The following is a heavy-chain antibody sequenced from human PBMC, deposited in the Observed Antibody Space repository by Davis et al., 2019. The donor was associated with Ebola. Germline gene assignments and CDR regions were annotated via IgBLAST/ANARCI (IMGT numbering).Heavy chain of an antibody. CDR3: ARAQFPTTSDH. CDR1: GYTFNSYG. Sequence: AASVKVSCKASGYTFNSYGFTWVRQAPGQGLEWMGWISAYNGNTNYAQKFQGRVAMTTDTSTSTAYMELRSLRSDDTAVYYCARAQFPTTSDHWGQGTLVTVSS. CDR2: ISAYNGNT. D-gene: IGHD1-1*01. V-gene: IGHV1-18*01. J-gene: IGHJ4*02.